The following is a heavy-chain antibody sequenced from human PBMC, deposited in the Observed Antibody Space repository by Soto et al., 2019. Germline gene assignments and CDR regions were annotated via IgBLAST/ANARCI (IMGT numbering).Heavy chain of an antibody. CDR1: GYTFTSYG. CDR3: ARTVSANTYYDYVWGSYRTYFDY. V-gene: IGHV1-18*04. D-gene: IGHD3-16*02. CDR2: ISAYNGNT. Sequence: ASVKVSCKASGYTFTSYGISWVRQAPGQGLEWMGWISAYNGNTNYAQKLQGRVTMTTDTSTSTAYMELRSLRSDDTAVYYCARTVSANTYYDYVWGSYRTYFDYWGQGTMVTVYS. J-gene: IGHJ4*02.